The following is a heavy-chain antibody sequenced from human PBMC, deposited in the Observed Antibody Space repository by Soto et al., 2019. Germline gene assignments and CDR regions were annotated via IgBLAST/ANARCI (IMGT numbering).Heavy chain of an antibody. CDR2: IYYSGST. V-gene: IGHV4-30-4*01. CDR1: GGSISSGDYY. Sequence: PSETLSLTCTVSGGSISSGDYYWSWIRQPPGKGLEWIGYIYYSGSTYYNPSLKSRVTISVDTSKNQFSLKLSSVTAADTAVYYCARDRTGTTGYYYYGMDVWGQGTMVT. CDR3: ARDRTGTTGYYYYGMDV. D-gene: IGHD1-7*01. J-gene: IGHJ6*02.